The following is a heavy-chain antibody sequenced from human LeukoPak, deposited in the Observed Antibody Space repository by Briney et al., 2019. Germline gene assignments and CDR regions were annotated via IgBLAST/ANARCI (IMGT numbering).Heavy chain of an antibody. D-gene: IGHD2-21*02. V-gene: IGHV4-61*01. CDR1: GGSISSSSYY. Sequence: SETLSLTCTVSGGSISSSSYYWSWIRQPPGKGLEWIGYIYYSGSTNYNPSLKSRVTISVDTSKNQFSLKLSSVTAADTAVYYCAREDPYGDDAFDIWGQGTMVTISS. CDR2: IYYSGST. J-gene: IGHJ3*02. CDR3: AREDPYGDDAFDI.